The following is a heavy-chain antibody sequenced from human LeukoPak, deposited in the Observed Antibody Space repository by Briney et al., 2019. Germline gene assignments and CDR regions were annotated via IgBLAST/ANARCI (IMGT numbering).Heavy chain of an antibody. CDR2: ISRSADGDTT. D-gene: IGHD1-26*01. J-gene: IGHJ4*02. CDR3: ARTWIVGAHSTPFDY. V-gene: IGHV3-11*04. Sequence: GGSLRLSCAASGFTLSDYYMSWIRQAPGKGLEWVSYISRSADGDTTYYADSVEGRFTISRDNSKNTLYLQMNSLRAEDTAVYYCARTWIVGAHSTPFDYWGQGTLVTVSS. CDR1: GFTLSDYY.